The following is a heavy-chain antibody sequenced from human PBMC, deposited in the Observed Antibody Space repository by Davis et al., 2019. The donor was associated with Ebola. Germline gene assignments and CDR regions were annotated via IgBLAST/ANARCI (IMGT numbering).Heavy chain of an antibody. J-gene: IGHJ4*02. CDR3: AKGGSS. D-gene: IGHD2-15*01. CDR1: GFTFDDYA. V-gene: IGHV3-9*01. Sequence: PGGSLRLSCAASGFTFDDYAMHWVRQAPGKGLEWVSGISWNSGSIGYADSVKGRFTISRDNAKNSLYLQMNSLRAEDTALYYCAKGGSSWGQGTLVTVSS. CDR2: ISWNSGSI.